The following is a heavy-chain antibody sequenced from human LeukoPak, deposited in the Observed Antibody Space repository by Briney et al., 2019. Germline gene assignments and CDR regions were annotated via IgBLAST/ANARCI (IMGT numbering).Heavy chain of an antibody. CDR2: ISGSGGST. J-gene: IGHJ4*02. D-gene: IGHD6-13*01. CDR3: AKRQQQRSFFDY. Sequence: GGSLRLSCASSGFTFSSYAMSWVRHAPGKGLEWVSAISGSGGSTYYADSVKGRFTISRDNSKNTLYLQMNSLRAEDTAVYYCAKRQQQRSFFDYWGQGTLVTVSS. V-gene: IGHV3-23*01. CDR1: GFTFSSYA.